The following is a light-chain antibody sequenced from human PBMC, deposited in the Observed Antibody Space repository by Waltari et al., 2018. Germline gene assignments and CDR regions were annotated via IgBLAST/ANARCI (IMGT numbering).Light chain of an antibody. J-gene: IGKJ2*01. CDR3: QQYINWPPYT. CDR2: GAS. CDR1: QNIHSN. V-gene: IGKV3-15*01. Sequence: TMMTQAPTTLSVSPGDRATLSCRASQNIHSNLAGYQQIPGQAPRLLIYGASTRATGIPARFSGSGSGTEFTLTISSMQPEDFAIYYCQQYINWPPYTFGQGTKLEIK.